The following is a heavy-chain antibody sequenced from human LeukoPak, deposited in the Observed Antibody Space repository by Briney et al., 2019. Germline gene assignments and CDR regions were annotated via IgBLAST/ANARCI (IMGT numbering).Heavy chain of an antibody. D-gene: IGHD3-9*01. CDR2: IDHSGST. CDR1: GGSFSGYN. V-gene: IGHV4-34*01. Sequence: PSETLSLTCAVYGGSFSGYNWTWIRQPPGKGLEWIGEIDHSGSTKYNPSLKSRVTISVDTSKNQFSPKVSSVTPADTALYYWARGLYDVDIGYLDWFGATDDWGKGTPVIV. J-gene: IGHJ4*02. CDR3: ARGLYDVDIGYLDWFGATDD.